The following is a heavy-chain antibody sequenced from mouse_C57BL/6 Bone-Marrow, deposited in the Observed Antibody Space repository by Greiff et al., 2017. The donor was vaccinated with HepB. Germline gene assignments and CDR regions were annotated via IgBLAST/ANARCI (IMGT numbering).Heavy chain of an antibody. CDR2: ISYSGST. CDR1: GYSITSGYD. Sequence: EVKLMESGPGMVKPSQSLSLTCTVTGYSITSGYDWHWIRHFPGNKLEWMGYISYSGSTNYNPSLKSRISITHDTSKNHFFLKLNSVTTEDTATYYCARGGIYYDYDGLFDYWGQGTTLTVSS. CDR3: ARGGIYYDYDGLFDY. D-gene: IGHD2-4*01. V-gene: IGHV3-1*01. J-gene: IGHJ2*01.